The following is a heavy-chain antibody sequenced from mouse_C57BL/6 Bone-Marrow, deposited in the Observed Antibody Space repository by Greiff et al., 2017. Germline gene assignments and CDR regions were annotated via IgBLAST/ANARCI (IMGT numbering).Heavy chain of an antibody. CDR3: ARLEFDGSGGDGYFDV. CDR1: GYTFTSYD. V-gene: IGHV1-85*01. D-gene: IGHD1-1*01. J-gene: IGHJ1*03. CDR2: IYPRDGST. Sequence: QVQLKESGPELVKPGASVKLSCKASGYTFTSYDINWVKQRPGQGLEWIGWIYPRDGSTKYNEKFKGKATLTVDTSSSTAYMELHSLTSEDSAVYFCARLEFDGSGGDGYFDVWGTGTTVTVSS.